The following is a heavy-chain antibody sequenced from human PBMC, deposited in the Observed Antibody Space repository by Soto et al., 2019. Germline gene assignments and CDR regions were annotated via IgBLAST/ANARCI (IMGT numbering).Heavy chain of an antibody. CDR3: ARDGGGDYEDYHYGMDV. CDR2: IYSSGST. V-gene: IGHV4-59*10. J-gene: IGHJ6*02. Sequence: SETLSLTCAVYGGSFSGYYWSWIRQPAGKGLEWIGRIYSSGSTNYNPSLKSRVTMSVDTSKNQFSLKLSSVTAADTAVYYCARDGGGDYEDYHYGMDVWGQGTTVTVSS. CDR1: GGSFSGYY. D-gene: IGHD4-17*01.